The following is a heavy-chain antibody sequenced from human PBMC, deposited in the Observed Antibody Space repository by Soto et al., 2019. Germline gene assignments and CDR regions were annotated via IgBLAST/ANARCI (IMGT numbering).Heavy chain of an antibody. CDR2: INHSGST. CDR1: GGSFSGYY. D-gene: IGHD6-13*01. V-gene: IGHV4-34*01. J-gene: IGHJ4*02. CDR3: ARGQQRYFDN. Sequence: SETLSLTCAVYGGSFSGYYWSWIRQPPGKGLEWIGEINHSGSTNYNPSLKSRVTISVDTSKNQFSLKPSSVTAADTAVYYCARGQQRYFDNWGLGTLVTVSS.